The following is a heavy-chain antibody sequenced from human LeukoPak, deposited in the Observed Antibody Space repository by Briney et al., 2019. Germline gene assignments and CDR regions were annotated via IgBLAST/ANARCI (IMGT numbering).Heavy chain of an antibody. CDR3: ARGILYDFWSGYDY. D-gene: IGHD3-3*01. CDR2: ISGNGRDI. J-gene: IGHJ4*02. Sequence: GGSLRLSCAASGLTFSTDSMNWVRQAPGKGLEWVSSISGNGRDIYYADSVKGRFTISRDNAKNSLYLQMNSLRAEDTAVYYCARGILYDFWSGYDYWGQGTLVTVSS. CDR1: GLTFSTDS. V-gene: IGHV3-21*01.